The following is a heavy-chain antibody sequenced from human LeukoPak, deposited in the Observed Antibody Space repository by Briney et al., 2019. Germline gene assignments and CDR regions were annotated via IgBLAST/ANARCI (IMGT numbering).Heavy chain of an antibody. J-gene: IGHJ5*02. D-gene: IGHD3-3*01. V-gene: IGHV4-34*01. CDR1: GGSFSGYY. CDR2: INHSGST. Sequence: SETLSLTCAVYGGSFSGYYWSWIRQPPGKGLEWIGEINHSGSTNYNPSLKSRVTISVDTSKNQFSLKLSSVTAADTAVYYCARGGFWSGYYTGRDYNWFDPWGRGTLVTVSS. CDR3: ARGGFWSGYYTGRDYNWFDP.